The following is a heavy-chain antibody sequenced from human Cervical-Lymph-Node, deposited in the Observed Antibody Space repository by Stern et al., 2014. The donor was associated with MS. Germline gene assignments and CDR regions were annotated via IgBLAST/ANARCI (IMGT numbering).Heavy chain of an antibody. CDR3: AKSRSGYCSGGTCYNKGFDY. CDR2: IYPGDSDT. CDR1: GYSLTSYW. Sequence: QLVQSGAEVKEPGESLKISCKGSGYSLTSYWIAWVRQMPGQGLEWMGIIYPGDSDTRYSPSFQGQVTISADKSTSTAYLQWSSLKASDTAMYYCAKSRSGYCSGGTCYNKGFDYWGQGTLVTVSS. V-gene: IGHV5-51*01. J-gene: IGHJ4*02. D-gene: IGHD2-15*01.